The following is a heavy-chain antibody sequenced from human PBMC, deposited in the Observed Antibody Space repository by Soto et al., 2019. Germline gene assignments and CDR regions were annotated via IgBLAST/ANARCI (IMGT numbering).Heavy chain of an antibody. CDR3: ATRMYRTSWYSFVS. Sequence: EVQLLESGGGFVQPGGSLRLSCAASGFTFTNYALSWVRQAPGKGLEWVSTIGGGSGSTSYADSVKGRFSISRENSKNTLYLQMSSLRAEDTALYYWATRMYRTSWYSFVSWGQGTLVTVSS. D-gene: IGHD6-13*01. V-gene: IGHV3-23*01. CDR2: IGGGSGST. J-gene: IGHJ4*02. CDR1: GFTFTNYA.